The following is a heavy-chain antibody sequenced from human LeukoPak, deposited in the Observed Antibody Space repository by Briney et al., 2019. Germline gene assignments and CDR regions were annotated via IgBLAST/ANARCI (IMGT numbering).Heavy chain of an antibody. J-gene: IGHJ4*02. Sequence: SETLSLTCTVSGGSISSYYWSWIRQPAGKGLEWIGRIYTSGSTNYNPSLKSRVTMSVDTSKNQFSLKLSSVTAADTAVYFCAREDYYNSGGYYLDYWGQGTLVTVSS. D-gene: IGHD3-22*01. CDR3: AREDYYNSGGYYLDY. CDR1: GGSISSYY. CDR2: IYTSGST. V-gene: IGHV4-4*07.